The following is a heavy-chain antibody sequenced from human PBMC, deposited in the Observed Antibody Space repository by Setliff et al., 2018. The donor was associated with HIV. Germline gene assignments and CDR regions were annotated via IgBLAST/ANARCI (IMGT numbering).Heavy chain of an antibody. CDR1: GYSFTTYW. CDR2: IYPGDSDT. J-gene: IGHJ6*02. V-gene: IGHV5-51*01. CDR3: ARLLMPRGFSYGSYYYYGMDV. D-gene: IGHD5-18*01. Sequence: GESLKISCKGSGYSFTTYWIGWVRQMPRKGLEWMGMIYPGDSDTRYSPSFQGQVTISADKSISTAYLQWSSLKASDTAMYYCARLLMPRGFSYGSYYYYGMDVWGQGTAVTVSS.